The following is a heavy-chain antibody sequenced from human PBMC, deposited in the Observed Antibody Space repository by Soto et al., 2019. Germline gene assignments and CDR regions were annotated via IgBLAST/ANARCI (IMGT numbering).Heavy chain of an antibody. V-gene: IGHV4-34*01. D-gene: IGHD3-9*01. CDR2: INQSGST. J-gene: IGHJ4*02. CDR1: GGSFSGNY. Sequence: QVQLQQWGAGLLTPSETVSLTCGVYGGSFSGNYWTWIRQPPGKGLEWIGEINQSGSTNYNPSLKSRVTISIDTSKNQFSLKLSSVTAADTAVYYCARASDILTGYYCFDYWGQGTLVTVSS. CDR3: ARASDILTGYYCFDY.